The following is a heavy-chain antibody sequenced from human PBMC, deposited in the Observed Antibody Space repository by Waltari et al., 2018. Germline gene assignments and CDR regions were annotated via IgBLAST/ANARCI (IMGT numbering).Heavy chain of an antibody. J-gene: IGHJ4*02. D-gene: IGHD2-2*01. CDR3: ATRVVVPGVPGMADY. CDR2: IYYNERT. CDR1: GFTVSNNY. Sequence: EVQLLESGGGLVQPGGSLRLSCAASGFTVSNNYVSWVRQAPGKGLEWVSTIYYNERTDYADSVKGRFTISRDTAKNTLFLQMNSLRAEDTAVYYCATRVVVPGVPGMADYWGQGTLVTVSS. V-gene: IGHV3-53*01.